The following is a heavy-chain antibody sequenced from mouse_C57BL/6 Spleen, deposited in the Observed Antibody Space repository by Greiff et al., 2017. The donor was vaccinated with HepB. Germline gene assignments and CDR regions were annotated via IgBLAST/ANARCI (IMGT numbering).Heavy chain of an antibody. CDR3: ARVYYYGSNFAY. CDR2: ISSGSSTI. CDR1: GFTFSDYG. J-gene: IGHJ3*01. Sequence: EVQRVESGGGLVKPGGSLKLSCAASGFTFSDYGMHWVRQAPEKGLEWVAYISSGSSTIYYADTVKGRFTISRDNAKNTLFLQMTSLRSEDTAMYYCARVYYYGSNFAYWGQGTLVTVSA. D-gene: IGHD1-1*01. V-gene: IGHV5-17*01.